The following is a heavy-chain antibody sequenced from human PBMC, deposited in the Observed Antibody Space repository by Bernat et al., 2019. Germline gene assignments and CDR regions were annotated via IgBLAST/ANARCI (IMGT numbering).Heavy chain of an antibody. CDR1: GGTFSSYA. J-gene: IGHJ6*02. D-gene: IGHD1-1*01. V-gene: IGHV1-69*04. CDR2: IIPILGIA. Sequence: QVQLVQSGAEVKKPGSSVKVSCKASGGTFSSYAISWVRQAPGQGLEWMGRIIPILGIANYAQKFQGRVTITADKSTSTAYMELSSLRSEDTAVYYCARDLGVPSHYYYYYGMDVWGQGTTVTVSS. CDR3: ARDLGVPSHYYYYYGMDV.